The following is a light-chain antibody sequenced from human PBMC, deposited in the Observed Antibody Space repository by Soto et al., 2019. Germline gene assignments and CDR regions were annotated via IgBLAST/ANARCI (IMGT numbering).Light chain of an antibody. CDR3: QQYNTFPLS. Sequence: DIQMTQSPSTLSASVGDRVTITCRASQSISSWLAWYQQKPGKAPKLLISQASNLEGGVPSRFSGSGSGTEFTLSISSLQPDDFATYYCQQYNTFPLSLGGGTKVDI. CDR1: QSISSW. V-gene: IGKV1-5*03. CDR2: QAS. J-gene: IGKJ4*01.